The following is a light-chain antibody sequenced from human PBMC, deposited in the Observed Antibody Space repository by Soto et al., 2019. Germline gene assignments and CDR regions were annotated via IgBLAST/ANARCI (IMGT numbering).Light chain of an antibody. V-gene: IGLV2-8*01. J-gene: IGLJ2*01. CDR2: EVS. CDR1: SSDVGGYNY. Sequence: QSALTQPPSASGSPGQSVTISCTGTSSDVGGYNYVSWYQQHPGKAPKLMIYEVSKRPSGVPDRFSGSKSGNTASLTVSVLQDEDEADYYCSLYAGSTVVFGGGTKLTVL. CDR3: SLYAGSTVV.